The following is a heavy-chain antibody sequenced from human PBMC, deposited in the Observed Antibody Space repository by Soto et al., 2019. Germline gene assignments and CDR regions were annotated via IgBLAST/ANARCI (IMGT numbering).Heavy chain of an antibody. V-gene: IGHV1-69*13. D-gene: IGHD2-2*01. CDR1: GGTFSSYA. CDR3: AREIYCSSTSCNWFDP. CDR2: IIPIFGTA. J-gene: IGHJ5*02. Sequence: SVKVSCKASGGTFSSYAISWVRQAPGQGLEWMGGIIPIFGTANYAQKFQGRVTITADESTSTAYMELSSLRSEDTAVYYCAREIYCSSTSCNWFDPWGQGTLVTVSS.